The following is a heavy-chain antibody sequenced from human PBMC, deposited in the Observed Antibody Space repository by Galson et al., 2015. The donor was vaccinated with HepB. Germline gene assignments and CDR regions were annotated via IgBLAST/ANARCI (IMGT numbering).Heavy chain of an antibody. J-gene: IGHJ6*02. CDR2: FTWNNGYI. CDR1: GFTFDDYA. V-gene: IGHV3-9*01. CDR3: VKDLRGDYYYGMDV. D-gene: IGHD3-10*01. Sequence: SLRLSCAASGFTFDDYAMHWVRQAPGKGLEWVAGFTWNNGYIGYADSVKGRFIISRDNAKNSLYLQMNSLRVEDTALYYCVKDLRGDYYYGMDVWGQGTTVTVSS.